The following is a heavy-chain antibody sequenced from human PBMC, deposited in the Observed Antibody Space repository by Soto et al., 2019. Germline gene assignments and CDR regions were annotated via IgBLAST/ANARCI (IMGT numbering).Heavy chain of an antibody. J-gene: IGHJ5*02. V-gene: IGHV3-74*01. Sequence: HPGGSLRLSCAASGFTFSGYWMHWVRQAPGKGLVWVSRINSDVSSTNYADSVKGRFTISRDNAKNTLFLQMNSLRAEDTAVYYCARSGIQLWFLSSWGQGTLVTVSS. CDR2: INSDVSST. CDR3: ARSGIQLWFLSS. CDR1: GFTFSGYW. D-gene: IGHD5-18*01.